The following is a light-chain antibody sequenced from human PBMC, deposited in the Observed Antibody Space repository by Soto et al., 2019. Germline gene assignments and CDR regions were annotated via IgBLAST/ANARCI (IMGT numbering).Light chain of an antibody. V-gene: IGKV3-20*01. CDR3: QQYGSSPLT. Sequence: EILLTQSPCTLSLSPGERATLSCGASQSVSSSDLAWYQQKPGQAPRLLINRASRRATGIPERFSGSGSGTDFILTISRLEPEDFALYYCQQYGSSPLTFGQGTKVDIK. CDR1: QSVSSSD. CDR2: RAS. J-gene: IGKJ1*01.